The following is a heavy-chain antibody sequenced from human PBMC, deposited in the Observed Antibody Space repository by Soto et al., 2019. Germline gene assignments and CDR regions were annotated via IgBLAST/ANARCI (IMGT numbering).Heavy chain of an antibody. J-gene: IGHJ5*01. Sequence: PGGSLRLSCAASGFTFSTYAMSWVRQAPGKGLEWVSVISGSGISSYYADSVKGRFTISRDNSKKTLYLQMTSVRAEDTAVYYCAKDTAGTTRIGQFPDSWGQGLLVTVSS. V-gene: IGHV3-23*01. CDR3: AKDTAGTTRIGQFPDS. D-gene: IGHD6-13*01. CDR1: GFTFSTYA. CDR2: ISGSGISS.